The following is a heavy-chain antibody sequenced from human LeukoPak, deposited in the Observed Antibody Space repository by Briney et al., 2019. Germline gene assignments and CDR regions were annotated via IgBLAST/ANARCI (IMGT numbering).Heavy chain of an antibody. D-gene: IGHD2-15*01. J-gene: IGHJ4*02. V-gene: IGHV1-69*05. CDR1: GGTFSSYA. CDR3: ARDHGGRGQRFDY. CDR2: SIPIFSRA. Sequence: GASVKVSCKGSGGTFSSYAISWVRQAPGQGLEWVGGSIPIFSRANYAQKFQGRVTITTDESTSTAYMELSSLRSEDTAEYYYARDHGGRGQRFDYWGQGTLVTVSS.